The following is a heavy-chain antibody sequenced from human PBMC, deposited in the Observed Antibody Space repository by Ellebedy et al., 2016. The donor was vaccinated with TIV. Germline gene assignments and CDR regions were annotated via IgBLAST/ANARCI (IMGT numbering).Heavy chain of an antibody. CDR2: IYYSGST. V-gene: IGHV4-39*01. Sequence: SETLSLXXTVSGGSISSSSYYWGWIRQPPGKGLEWIGSIYYSGSTYYNPSLKSRVTISVDTSKNQFSLKLSSVTAADTAVYYCASSSSHLEDYWGQGTLVTVSS. CDR1: GGSISSSSYY. CDR3: ASSSSHLEDY. D-gene: IGHD6-6*01. J-gene: IGHJ4*02.